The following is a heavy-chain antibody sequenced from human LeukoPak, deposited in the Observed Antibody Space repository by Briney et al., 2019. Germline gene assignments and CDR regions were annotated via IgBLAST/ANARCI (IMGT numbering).Heavy chain of an antibody. V-gene: IGHV1-2*02. CDR3: ARSGSTGYSLGY. CDR1: GYSFTGYF. J-gene: IGHJ4*02. D-gene: IGHD3-22*01. CDR2: IDPNSGDT. Sequence: ASVKVSCKASGYSFTGYFIHWVRQAPGQGLEWMGCIDPNSGDTKYAQKFQGRVSMPRDTSTRTAYMELSRLRSDDTAVYFCARSGSTGYSLGYWGQGTLVTVSS.